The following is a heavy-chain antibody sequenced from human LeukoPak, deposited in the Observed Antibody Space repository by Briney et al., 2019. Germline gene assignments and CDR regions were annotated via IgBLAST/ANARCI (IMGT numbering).Heavy chain of an antibody. J-gene: IGHJ3*02. Sequence: GGSLRLSCVASGFTFNTYNMNWVRQAPGMGLEWVSSITARSSSRFYADSLKGRFTISRDNAKNSLYLQMNSLRAEDTAVYYCAREVGGSGGLDIWGQGTMVTVSS. CDR2: ITARSSSR. CDR3: AREVGGSGGLDI. D-gene: IGHD2-15*01. V-gene: IGHV3-21*01. CDR1: GFTFNTYN.